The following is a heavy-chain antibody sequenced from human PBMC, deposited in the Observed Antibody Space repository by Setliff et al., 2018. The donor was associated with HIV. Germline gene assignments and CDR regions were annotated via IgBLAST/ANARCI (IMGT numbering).Heavy chain of an antibody. CDR3: ARDAYGDSYFDY. CDR2: ITSTSRYI. CDR1: GFTFSKFS. Sequence: PGGSLRLSCAASGFTFSKFSMSWVRQAPGKGLEWVSSITSTSRYIDYADSLRVRFTISRDNARNSLYLHLRALGAEDTAIYYCARDAYGDSYFDYWGQGTLVTVSS. D-gene: IGHD4-17*01. J-gene: IGHJ4*02. V-gene: IGHV3-21*01.